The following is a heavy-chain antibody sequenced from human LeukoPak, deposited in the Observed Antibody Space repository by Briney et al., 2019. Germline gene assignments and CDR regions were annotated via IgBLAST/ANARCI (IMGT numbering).Heavy chain of an antibody. CDR2: IYHRGST. J-gene: IGHJ4*02. Sequence: SETLSLTCAVSGGSISSGGYSWSWIRQPPGKGLEWIGYIYHRGSTYYNPSLKSRVTISVDRSKNQFSLKLSSVTAADTAVYYCARGAYSGYDYDYWGQGTLVTVSS. CDR1: GGSISSGGYS. D-gene: IGHD5-12*01. CDR3: ARGAYSGYDYDY. V-gene: IGHV4-30-2*01.